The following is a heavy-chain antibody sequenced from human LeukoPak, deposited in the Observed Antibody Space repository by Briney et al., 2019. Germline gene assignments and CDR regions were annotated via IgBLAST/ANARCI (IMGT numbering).Heavy chain of an antibody. V-gene: IGHV4-4*02. J-gene: IGHJ4*02. CDR1: GGSISSNNW. CDR3: ARDNGGWYSFDY. CDR2: ISHSGST. D-gene: IGHD6-19*01. Sequence: SGTLSLTCAVSGGSISSNNWWGWVRQPPGKGLEWIGEISHSGSTNYNPSLKSRVTISVDKSKNQFSLKLSSVTAADTAVYYCARDNGGWYSFDYWGQGTLVTVSS.